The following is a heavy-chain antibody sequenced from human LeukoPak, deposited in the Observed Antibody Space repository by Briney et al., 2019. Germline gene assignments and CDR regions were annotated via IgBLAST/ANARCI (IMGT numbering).Heavy chain of an antibody. CDR1: GITFSSFT. Sequence: GGSLRLSCAASGITFSSFTVNWVRQAPGKGLEWVSSISSGSSYKYYADSVKGRFTISGDNANNSLFLQMNSLRAEDTAVHYRATDTLHFRMDVWGKGTTVTVSS. V-gene: IGHV3-21*06. J-gene: IGHJ6*04. CDR2: ISSGSSYK. D-gene: IGHD2/OR15-2a*01. CDR3: ATDTLHFRMDV.